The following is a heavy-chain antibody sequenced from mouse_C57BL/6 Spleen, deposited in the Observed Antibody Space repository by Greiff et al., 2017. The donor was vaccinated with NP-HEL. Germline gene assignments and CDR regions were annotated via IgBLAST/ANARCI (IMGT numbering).Heavy chain of an antibody. CDR3: ALYGNYSYAMDY. J-gene: IGHJ4*01. CDR1: GYTFTSYW. CDR2: IDPSDSYT. V-gene: IGHV1-69*01. D-gene: IGHD2-1*01. Sequence: QVQLQQPGAELVMPGASVKLSCKASGYTFTSYWMHWVKQRPGQGLEWIGEIDPSDSYTNYNQKFKGKSTLTVDKSSSTAYMQLSSLTSEDSAVYYCALYGNYSYAMDYWGQGTSVTVSS.